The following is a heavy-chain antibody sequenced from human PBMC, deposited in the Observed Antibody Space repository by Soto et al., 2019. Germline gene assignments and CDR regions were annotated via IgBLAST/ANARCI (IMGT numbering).Heavy chain of an antibody. CDR2: INHGGRT. Sequence: QVQLQQWGAGLLKPSETLSLTCAVSGEPFTDHFCTWIRQAPGKGLEWIGEINHGGRTYFNPSLKSRVTLSVATSKNQFSLVLVSSTAADTGVYYCARGRVTNYYYYGADVWGQGTTVTVSS. CDR1: GEPFTDHF. J-gene: IGHJ6*02. V-gene: IGHV4-34*02. D-gene: IGHD2-8*01. CDR3: ARGRVTNYYYYGADV.